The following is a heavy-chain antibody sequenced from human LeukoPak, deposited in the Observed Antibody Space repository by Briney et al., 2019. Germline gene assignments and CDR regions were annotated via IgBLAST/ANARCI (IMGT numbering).Heavy chain of an antibody. CDR1: GFTFSSYA. D-gene: IGHD2-15*01. J-gene: IGHJ6*02. CDR3: ARAPGYCSGGSCYYYYYGMDV. CDR2: IYSGGST. Sequence: GGSLRLSCAASGFTFSSYAMSWVRQAPGKGLEWVSVIYSGGSTYYADSVKGRFTISRDNSKNTLYLQMNSLRAEDTAVYYCARAPGYCSGGSCYYYYYGMDVWGQGTTVTVSS. V-gene: IGHV3-66*01.